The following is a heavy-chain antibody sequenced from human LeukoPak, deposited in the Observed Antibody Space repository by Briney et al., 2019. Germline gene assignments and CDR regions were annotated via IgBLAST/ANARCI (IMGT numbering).Heavy chain of an antibody. D-gene: IGHD3-9*01. CDR3: VPSAGFTGLDRSYYFDY. Sequence: ASVSLSCKASGYTFTGYYMHWVRQAPGQGLEWMGCIDPNSGATRYAQKFQGRVTMTRDTSISTAYMELSRLRSDDTAVYYCVPSAGFTGLDRSYYFDYWGQGTLVTVSS. J-gene: IGHJ4*02. V-gene: IGHV1-2*02. CDR2: IDPNSGAT. CDR1: GYTFTGYY.